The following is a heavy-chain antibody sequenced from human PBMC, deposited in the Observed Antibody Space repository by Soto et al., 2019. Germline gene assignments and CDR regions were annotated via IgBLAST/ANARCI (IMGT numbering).Heavy chain of an antibody. Sequence: SETLSLTCTVSGGSVSSGDYYWSWIRQPPGKGLEWIGNIYYSGSTNYNPSLKSRATISVDTSKNQFSLKVSSATAADTAVYYCARIPVDTSMSYWFDPWGQGTLVTVSS. V-gene: IGHV4-61*08. CDR2: IYYSGST. CDR1: GGSVSSGDYY. CDR3: ARIPVDTSMSYWFDP. J-gene: IGHJ5*02. D-gene: IGHD5-18*01.